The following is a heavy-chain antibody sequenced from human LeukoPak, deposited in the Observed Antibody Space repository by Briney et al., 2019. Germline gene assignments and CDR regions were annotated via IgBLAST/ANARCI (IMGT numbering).Heavy chain of an antibody. CDR2: IYPGDSDT. CDR1: GYSFTSYW. D-gene: IGHD2-15*01. J-gene: IGHJ4*02. V-gene: IGHV5-51*01. Sequence: PGESLKISCKGSGYSFTSYWIGWVRQMPGKGLEWMGIIYPGDSDTRYSPSFQGQVTISADNSISTAYLRWSSLKASDTAMYYCARRDADCSGGNCYPGGFDYWGQGTLVTVSS. CDR3: ARRDADCSGGNCYPGGFDY.